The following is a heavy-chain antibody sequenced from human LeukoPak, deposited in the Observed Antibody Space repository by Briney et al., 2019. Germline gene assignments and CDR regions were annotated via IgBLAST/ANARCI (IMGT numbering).Heavy chain of an antibody. CDR3: ASCGGDCYTFDY. J-gene: IGHJ4*02. D-gene: IGHD2-21*01. Sequence: GGSLRLSCAASGFTFSTYAMNWVRQAPGKGLEWVSGISGSGGRRYYADSVKGRFTISRDNSKNTLYLQMNSLRAEDTAVYYCASCGGDCYTFDYWGQGTLVTVSS. CDR2: ISGSGGRR. V-gene: IGHV3-23*01. CDR1: GFTFSTYA.